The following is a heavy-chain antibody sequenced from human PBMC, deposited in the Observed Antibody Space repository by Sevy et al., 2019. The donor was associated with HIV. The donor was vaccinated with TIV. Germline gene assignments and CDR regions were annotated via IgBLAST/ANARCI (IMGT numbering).Heavy chain of an antibody. J-gene: IGHJ5*02. CDR3: AREEYSVVVTGMGNWFDP. CDR2: IDHSGST. D-gene: IGHD2-21*02. CDR1: GDSINSDYY. V-gene: IGHV4-38-2*02. Sequence: SETLSLICAVSGDSINSDYYWAWIRQPPGKGLEWIGSIDHSGSTHYNPSLKSRVTMSIDTSKNQFSVRLSSVTAADTAVYYCAREEYSVVVTGMGNWFDPWGQGTLVTVSS.